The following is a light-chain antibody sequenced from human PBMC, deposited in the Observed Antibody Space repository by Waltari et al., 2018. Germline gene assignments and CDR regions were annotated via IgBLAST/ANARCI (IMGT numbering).Light chain of an antibody. J-gene: IGLJ3*02. V-gene: IGLV2-14*01. Sequence: QSALTQPASVSXSPGQSITISCTGTSXDXGXYNYVSWYQQHPGKAPKLMIYDVSKRPSGVSNRFSGSKXGNTASLTISGLQAXDEADYYCXSYTSSRXXXGGGTKLTVL. CDR1: SXDXGXYNY. CDR2: DVS. CDR3: XSYTSSRXX.